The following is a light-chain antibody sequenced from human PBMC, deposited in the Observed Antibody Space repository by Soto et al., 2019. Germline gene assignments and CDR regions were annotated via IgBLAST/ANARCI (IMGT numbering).Light chain of an antibody. V-gene: IGKV1-33*01. J-gene: IGKJ4*01. CDR1: QDISNY. Sequence: DIQMTQSPSSLSASVGDRVTITCQASQDISNYLNWYQQKPGKAPKLLIYDASNLETGVPSRFSGSGSGTDFTFTISSLEPEDSAVYYCQQRVDWLTFGGGTKVEVK. CDR3: QQRVDWLT. CDR2: DAS.